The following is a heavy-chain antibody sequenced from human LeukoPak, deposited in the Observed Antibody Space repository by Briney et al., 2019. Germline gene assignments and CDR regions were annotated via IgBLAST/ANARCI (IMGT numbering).Heavy chain of an antibody. D-gene: IGHD3-22*01. CDR2: IYWDDDR. Sequence: ESGPTLVNPTQTLTLTCTFSGFSLNTRGVGVGWIRHPPGRALEWLALIYWDDDRRYSPSLKSRLTITKDTYRNQVVLTMTNMDPVDTATYFCAHRKNYYDSSVFDNWGQGTLVTVSS. CDR3: AHRKNYYDSSVFDN. J-gene: IGHJ4*02. CDR1: GFSLNTRGVG. V-gene: IGHV2-5*02.